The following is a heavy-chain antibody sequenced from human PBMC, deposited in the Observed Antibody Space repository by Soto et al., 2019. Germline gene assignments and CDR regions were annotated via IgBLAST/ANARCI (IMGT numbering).Heavy chain of an antibody. CDR1: GFTFVNYA. Sequence: GGSLRLSCAASGFTFVNYAMHWVRQAPGKGLEWVSGISWNSNTIAYADSVKGRFTISRDNAKNSLYLQMNSLRAEDTAFYYCAKDTGTNWGQGTLVTVSS. CDR2: ISWNSNTI. J-gene: IGHJ4*02. V-gene: IGHV3-9*01. CDR3: AKDTGTN.